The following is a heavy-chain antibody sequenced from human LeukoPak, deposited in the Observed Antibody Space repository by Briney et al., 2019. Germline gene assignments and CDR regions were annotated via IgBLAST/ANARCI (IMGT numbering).Heavy chain of an antibody. V-gene: IGHV3-30*03. Sequence: GGSLRLSCAASGFIFSSYGMHWVRQAPGKGLEWVAVISYDGIIKDYADSVKGRFTISRDNSKNTLYLQMNSLRAEDTAVYYCARDGLGSYYYYDYYYYGMDVWGQGTTVTVSS. CDR3: ARDGLGSYYYYDYYYYGMDV. J-gene: IGHJ6*02. D-gene: IGHD1-26*01. CDR2: ISYDGIIK. CDR1: GFIFSSYG.